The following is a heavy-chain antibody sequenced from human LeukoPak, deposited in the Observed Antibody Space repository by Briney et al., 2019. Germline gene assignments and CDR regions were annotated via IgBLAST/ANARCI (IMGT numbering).Heavy chain of an antibody. D-gene: IGHD3-16*01. CDR3: ASQGGAGGPFDY. J-gene: IGHJ4*02. Sequence: GESLKISCKGSGYSFTSYRISWVRQTPGKGLEWMGRIDPSDSYTNYSPSFQGHVTISADKSISTAYLQWSSLKASDTAMYYCASQGGAGGPFDYWGQGTLVTVSS. CDR2: IDPSDSYT. CDR1: GYSFTSYR. V-gene: IGHV5-10-1*01.